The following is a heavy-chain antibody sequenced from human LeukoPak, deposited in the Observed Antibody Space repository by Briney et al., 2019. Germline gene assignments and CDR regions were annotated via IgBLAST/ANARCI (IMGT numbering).Heavy chain of an antibody. CDR1: SGSISSYD. Sequence: SETLSLTCTVSSGSISSYDWSWIRQPAGKGLEWIGRIYTSGSPYYNPSLKSRVTISVDTSKNQFSLKLSSVTAADTAVYYCARASGYSSSWSLNYYYYYYMDVWGKGTTVTVSS. J-gene: IGHJ6*03. CDR2: IYTSGSP. D-gene: IGHD6-13*01. CDR3: ARASGYSSSWSLNYYYYYYMDV. V-gene: IGHV4-4*07.